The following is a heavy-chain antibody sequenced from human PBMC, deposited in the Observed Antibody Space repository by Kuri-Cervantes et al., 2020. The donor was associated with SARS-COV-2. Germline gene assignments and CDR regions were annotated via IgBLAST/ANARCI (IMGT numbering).Heavy chain of an antibody. CDR2: ISGSGGST. J-gene: IGHJ6*03. CDR1: GFTFSSYA. V-gene: IGHV3-23*01. D-gene: IGHD3-16*01. CDR3: ARDQGDLYYYYYMDV. Sequence: GGSLRLSCAASGFTFSSYAMSWVRQAPGKGLEWVSAISGSGGSTYYADSVKGRFTISRDNSKNTLYLQMNSLRAEDTAVYYCARDQGDLYYYYYMDVWGKGTTVTVSS.